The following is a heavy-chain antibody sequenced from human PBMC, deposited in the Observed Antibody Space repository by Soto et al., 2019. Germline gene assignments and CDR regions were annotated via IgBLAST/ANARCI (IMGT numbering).Heavy chain of an antibody. V-gene: IGHV3-23*01. CDR2: ISGSGGST. CDR1: GFTFSSYA. Sequence: GGSLRLSCAASGFTFSSYAMSWVRQAPGKGLEWVSAISGSGGSTYYADSVKGRFTISRDNSKNTLYLQMNSLRAEDTAVYYCAKDSVRDFWSGYYQYYYYGMDVWGQGTTVTVSS. CDR3: AKDSVRDFWSGYYQYYYYGMDV. D-gene: IGHD3-3*01. J-gene: IGHJ6*02.